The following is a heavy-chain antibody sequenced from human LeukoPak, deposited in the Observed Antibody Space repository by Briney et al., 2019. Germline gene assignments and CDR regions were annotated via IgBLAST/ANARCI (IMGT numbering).Heavy chain of an antibody. CDR3: ARDWKYCSGGSCYLPDY. CDR2: INWNGGNT. V-gene: IGHV3-20*04. D-gene: IGHD2-15*01. Sequence: GGSLRLSCEASGFTFDDYGMSWVRQAPGEGLEWGSGINWNGGNTGYAESVKGRFTISRDQAKNSVYLRMNSLRAEDTALYYCARDWKYCSGGSCYLPDYWGQGTLVTVSS. J-gene: IGHJ4*02. CDR1: GFTFDDYG.